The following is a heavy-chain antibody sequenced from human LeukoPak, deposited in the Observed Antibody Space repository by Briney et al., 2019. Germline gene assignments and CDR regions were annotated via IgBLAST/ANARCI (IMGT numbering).Heavy chain of an antibody. Sequence: SETLSLTCTVSGGSISSGDYYWSWIRQSPGKGLEWIGYIYYSGSTYYNPSLKSRVTISLDTSKNQFSLNLSSVTAADTAVYYCARADYYANWFDPWGQGTLVTVSS. J-gene: IGHJ5*02. V-gene: IGHV4-30-4*01. D-gene: IGHD3-22*01. CDR3: ARADYYANWFDP. CDR1: GGSISSGDYY. CDR2: IYYSGST.